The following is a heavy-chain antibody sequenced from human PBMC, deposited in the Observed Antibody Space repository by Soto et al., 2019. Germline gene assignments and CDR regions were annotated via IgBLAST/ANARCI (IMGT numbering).Heavy chain of an antibody. V-gene: IGHV3-30*03. D-gene: IGHD6-19*01. J-gene: IGHJ4*02. CDR2: ISHDGTNK. CDR3: ATVGSSGWFWADY. CDR1: GFTFSTYG. Sequence: QVQLVESGGGVVQPGRSLRLSCAASGFTFSTYGMHWVRQAPGKGLEWVSVISHDGTNKYYADSVKGRFTISRDNSKNTMYLKMNRLRAEDTAVYYCATVGSSGWFWADYWGQGTLVTVSS.